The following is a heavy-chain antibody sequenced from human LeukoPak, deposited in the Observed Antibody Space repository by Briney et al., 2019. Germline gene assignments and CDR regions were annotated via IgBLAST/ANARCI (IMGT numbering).Heavy chain of an antibody. V-gene: IGHV3-21*01. CDR2: ISSSSSYI. CDR3: ARASVMAVAYYFDY. J-gene: IGHJ4*02. Sequence: GGSLRLSCAASGFTFSSYSMNWVRQAPGKGLEWVSSISSSSSYIYYADSVKGRFTISRDNAKNSLYLQMNSLRAEDTAVYYCARASVMAVAYYFDYWGQGTLVTVSS. D-gene: IGHD6-19*01. CDR1: GFTFSSYS.